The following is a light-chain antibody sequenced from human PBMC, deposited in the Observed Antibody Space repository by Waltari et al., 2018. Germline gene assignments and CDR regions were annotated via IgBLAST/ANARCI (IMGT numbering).Light chain of an antibody. Sequence: QSVLTQAPSASGTPGQRVTISCSGSSSNIGSKYVYWFQHLPGTAPKLLIYSNHHRPSGVPDRFSGSKSGTSASLAISGLRSEDEGDYYCAAWDDSLSGWVFGGGTKLTVL. J-gene: IGLJ3*02. CDR3: AAWDDSLSGWV. V-gene: IGLV1-47*02. CDR1: SSNIGSKY. CDR2: SNH.